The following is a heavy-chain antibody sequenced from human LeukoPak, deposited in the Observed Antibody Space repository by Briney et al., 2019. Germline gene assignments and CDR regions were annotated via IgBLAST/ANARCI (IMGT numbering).Heavy chain of an antibody. CDR2: ISSSSTYI. J-gene: IGHJ4*02. Sequence: GGSLRLSCAASGFTFSSYSMNWVRQAPGKGLEWVSSISSSSTYIYYADSVKGRFTISRDNAKNSLYLQMNSLRAEDTAVYYCARGEGGSYSPSAYWGQGTLVTVSS. D-gene: IGHD1-26*01. CDR3: ARGEGGSYSPSAY. V-gene: IGHV3-21*01. CDR1: GFTFSSYS.